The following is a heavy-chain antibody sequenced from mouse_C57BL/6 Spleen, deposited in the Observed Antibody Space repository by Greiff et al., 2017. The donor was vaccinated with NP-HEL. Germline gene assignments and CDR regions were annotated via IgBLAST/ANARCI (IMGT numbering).Heavy chain of an antibody. V-gene: IGHV5-6*01. CDR2: ISSGGSYT. CDR1: GFTFSSYG. CDR3: ARHYYGNYVSAMDY. D-gene: IGHD2-1*01. Sequence: EVQRVESGGDLVKPGGSLKLSCAASGFTFSSYGMSWVRQTPDKRLEWVATISSGGSYTYYLDSVKGRFTISRDNAKNTLYLQMSSLKSEDTAMYYCARHYYGNYVSAMDYWGQGTSVTVSS. J-gene: IGHJ4*01.